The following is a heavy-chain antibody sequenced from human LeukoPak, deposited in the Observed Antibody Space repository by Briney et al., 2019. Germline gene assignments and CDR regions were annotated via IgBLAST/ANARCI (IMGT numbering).Heavy chain of an antibody. J-gene: IGHJ4*02. CDR3: ARHSTWAPFDY. D-gene: IGHD1-26*01. V-gene: IGHV3-7*01. CDR2: IKQDGSEK. Sequence: XAPXXGLEWVANIKQDGSEKYYVDSVKGRFTISRDNAKNSLYLQMNSLRAEDTAVYYCARHSTWAPFDYWGQGTLVIVSS.